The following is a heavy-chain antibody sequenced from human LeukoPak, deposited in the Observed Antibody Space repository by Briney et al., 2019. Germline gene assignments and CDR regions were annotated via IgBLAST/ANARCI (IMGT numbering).Heavy chain of an antibody. J-gene: IGHJ4*02. CDR2: ISGDGGTT. V-gene: IGHV3-43*02. CDR1: GFTFDDYA. CDR3: ARSLLDYFDY. Sequence: GSLRLSCAASGFTFDDYAMHWVRQAPGKGLEWVSLISGDGGTTYSADSVKGRFTISRDNSKNSLYLQMNSLRTEDTALYYCARSLLDYFDYWGQGTLVTVSS.